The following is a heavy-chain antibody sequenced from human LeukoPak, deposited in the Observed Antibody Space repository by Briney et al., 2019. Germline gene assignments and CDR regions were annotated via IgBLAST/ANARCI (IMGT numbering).Heavy chain of an antibody. J-gene: IGHJ6*02. CDR1: GGSISSGGYY. V-gene: IGHV4-31*03. Sequence: SQTPSLTCTVSGGSISSGGYYWSWIRQHPGKGLEWIGYIYYSGSTYYNPSLKSRVTISVDTSKNQFSLKLSSVTAADTAVYYCARGLLGYCSSTSCYRYYYGMDVWGQGTTVTVSS. CDR2: IYYSGST. CDR3: ARGLLGYCSSTSCYRYYYGMDV. D-gene: IGHD2-2*01.